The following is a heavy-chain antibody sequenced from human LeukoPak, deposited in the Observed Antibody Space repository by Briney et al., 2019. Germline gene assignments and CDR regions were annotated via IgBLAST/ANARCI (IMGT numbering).Heavy chain of an antibody. Sequence: PGKSLRLSCAASGFTFRSHGMHWVRQAPGKGLEWVAVIWYDGSNKYYADSVEGRFTISRDNSKNMLYLQMNSLRAEDTAVYYCVRDRSDSYLDYWGQGTLVTVSS. CDR3: VRDRSDSYLDY. CDR1: GFTFRSHG. V-gene: IGHV3-33*01. J-gene: IGHJ4*02. D-gene: IGHD3-10*01. CDR2: IWYDGSNK.